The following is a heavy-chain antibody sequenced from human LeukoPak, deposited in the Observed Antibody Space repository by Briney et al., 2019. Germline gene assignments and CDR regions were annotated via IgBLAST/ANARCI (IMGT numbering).Heavy chain of an antibody. CDR2: ISSSSSYI. J-gene: IGHJ5*02. V-gene: IGHV3-21*01. CDR3: ARVYSTIFGVVRNWFDP. Sequence: GWSLRLSCAASGFTFSSYSMNWVRQAPGKGLEWVSSISSSSSYIYYADSVKGRFTISRDNAKNSLYLQMSSLRAEDTAVYYCARVYSTIFGVVRNWFDPWGQGTLVTVSS. D-gene: IGHD3-3*01. CDR1: GFTFSSYS.